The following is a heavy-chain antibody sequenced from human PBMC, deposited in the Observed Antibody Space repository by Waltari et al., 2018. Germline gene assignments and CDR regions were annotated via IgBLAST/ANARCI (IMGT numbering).Heavy chain of an antibody. CDR2: IKQYGSEK. Sequence: EVQLVESGGGWVQPGGSLRLSCVTSGFTFNGVWMSWVRQAPGKGLEWVANIKQYGSEKYYVDSVKGRFTISRDNAKNSLYLQAGSLRADDTAVYYCVPHCGDRGCYFDQWGQGTLVTVSS. V-gene: IGHV3-7*01. CDR1: GFTFNGVW. CDR3: VPHCGDRGCYFDQ. D-gene: IGHD2-21*01. J-gene: IGHJ5*02.